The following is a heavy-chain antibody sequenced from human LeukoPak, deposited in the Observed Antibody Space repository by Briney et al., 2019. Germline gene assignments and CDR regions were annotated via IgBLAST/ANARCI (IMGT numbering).Heavy chain of an antibody. CDR3: ARDRGNGDYGDYFDC. D-gene: IGHD4-17*01. V-gene: IGHV4-61*02. J-gene: IGHJ4*02. CDR1: GGSVTSGPNY. CDR2: IQTSGRV. Sequence: SETLSLTCSVSGGSVTSGPNYWHWLRRPAGKVLEWIGRIQTSGRVNYNPSLQSRVTLYLDTPKNLVSLQLTSVTAADTAVYYCARDRGNGDYGDYFDCWGQGTQVTVSS.